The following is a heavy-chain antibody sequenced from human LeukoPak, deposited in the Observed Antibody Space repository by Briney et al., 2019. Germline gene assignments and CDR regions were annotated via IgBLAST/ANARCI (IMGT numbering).Heavy chain of an antibody. CDR3: ARDRLSLGAFDI. V-gene: IGHV4-4*07. CDR2: IYTSGST. CDR1: GGSISSYY. Sequence: SQTLSLTCTVSGGSISSYYWSWIRQPAGKGLEWIGRIYTSGSTNYNPSLKSRVTMSVDTSKNQFSLRLSSLTAADTAVYCCARDRLSLGAFDIWGQGTMVTVSS. J-gene: IGHJ3*02. D-gene: IGHD7-27*01.